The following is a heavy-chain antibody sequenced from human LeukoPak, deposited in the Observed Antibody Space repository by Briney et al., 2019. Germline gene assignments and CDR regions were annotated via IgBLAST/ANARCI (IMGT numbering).Heavy chain of an antibody. D-gene: IGHD3-22*01. V-gene: IGHV3-23*01. CDR3: AKDGAKDDRTGSLGHYFDY. J-gene: IGHJ4*02. Sequence: GGSLRLSCAASGFTFSRHGMNWVRQVPEKGLEWVAAISGSSGNANYADSVKGRFTVSRDNSKNTLYLQMISLRAEDTALYYCAKDGAKDDRTGSLGHYFDYWGQGILVIVSS. CDR2: ISGSSGNA. CDR1: GFTFSRHG.